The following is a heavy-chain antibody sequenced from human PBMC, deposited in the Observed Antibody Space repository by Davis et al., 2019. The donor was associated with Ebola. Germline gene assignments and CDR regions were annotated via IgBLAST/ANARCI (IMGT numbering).Heavy chain of an antibody. V-gene: IGHV4-59*01. CDR3: ARGRGYSGYDPIDY. CDR1: GGSISSYY. D-gene: IGHD5-12*01. Sequence: GSLRLSCTVSGGSISSYYWSWIRQPPGKGLEWIGYIYYSGSTNYNPSLKSRVTISVDTSKNQFSLKLSSVTAEDTALYYCARGRGYSGYDPIDYWGQGTLVTVSS. CDR2: IYYSGST. J-gene: IGHJ4*02.